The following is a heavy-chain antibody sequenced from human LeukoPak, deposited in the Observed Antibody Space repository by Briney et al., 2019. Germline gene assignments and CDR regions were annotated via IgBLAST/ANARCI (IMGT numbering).Heavy chain of an antibody. CDR3: ARERPDFSSEGWFDP. CDR2: IYYSGST. V-gene: IGHV4-39*02. J-gene: IGHJ5*02. CDR1: GDSISSSGYY. D-gene: IGHD3-3*01. Sequence: SETLSLTCTVSGDSISSSGYYWGWIRQPPGKGLEWIGAIYYSGSTYYNPSLKSRVTLSVDTSKNQFSLKLSSVTAADTAVYYCARERPDFSSEGWFDPWGQGTLVTVSS.